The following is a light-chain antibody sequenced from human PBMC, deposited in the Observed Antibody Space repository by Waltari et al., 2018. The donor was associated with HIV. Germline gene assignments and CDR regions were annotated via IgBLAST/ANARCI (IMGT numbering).Light chain of an antibody. CDR3: LQGYSTPLT. J-gene: IGKJ3*01. CDR2: GTS. V-gene: IGKV1-39*01. Sequence: TQSPSSLSASVGARVTITCRASQNIDNFLTWYQQKPGKAPTLLISGTSAFQSGVPSRFTASGSGTDFTLTISSLQPEDFATYFCLQGYSTPLTFGPGTKVDIK. CDR1: QNIDNF.